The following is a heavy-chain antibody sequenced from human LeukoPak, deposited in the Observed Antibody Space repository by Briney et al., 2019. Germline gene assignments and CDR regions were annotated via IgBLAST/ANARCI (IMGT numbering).Heavy chain of an antibody. D-gene: IGHD6-19*01. J-gene: IGHJ4*02. CDR1: GFTFSSYT. CDR2: ITTGDGNT. V-gene: IGHV3-23*01. CDR3: ARFLVAVTDFFFAS. Sequence: GGSLRLSCTASGFTFSSYTMTWVRQAPGKGLKWVSTITTGDGNTYYADSVKGRFTISRDNSQNTLYLQMNSLRAEDTAVYYCARFLVAVTDFFFASWGQGTLVTVSS.